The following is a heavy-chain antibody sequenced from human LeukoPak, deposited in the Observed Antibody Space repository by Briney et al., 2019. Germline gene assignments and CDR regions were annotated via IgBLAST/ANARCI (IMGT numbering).Heavy chain of an antibody. CDR3: AMCLSGYYLGFDY. V-gene: IGHV1-2*02. CDR1: GYTFSGYY. J-gene: IGHJ4*02. D-gene: IGHD3-3*01. Sequence: ASVKVSCKASGYTFSGYYMHWVRQAPGQGLEWMGWINPNSGGTNYAQKFQGRVTMTRDTSISTAYMELSRLRSDDTAVYYCAMCLSGYYLGFDYWGQGTLVTVSS. CDR2: INPNSGGT.